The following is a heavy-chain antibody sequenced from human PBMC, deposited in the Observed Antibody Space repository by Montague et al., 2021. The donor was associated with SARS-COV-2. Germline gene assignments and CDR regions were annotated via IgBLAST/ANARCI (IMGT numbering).Heavy chain of an antibody. J-gene: IGHJ4*02. Sequence: SETQSLTCTVSGRSISSSSYYWGWIRQPPGKGLEWIGSIYYSGSTYYNPSLKSRVTISVDTSKNQFSLKLSSVTAADTAVYYCARQVGTMIVVVIIKLRYYFDYWGQGTLVTVSS. CDR2: IYYSGST. D-gene: IGHD3-22*01. CDR1: GRSISSSSYY. V-gene: IGHV4-39*01. CDR3: ARQVGTMIVVVIIKLRYYFDY.